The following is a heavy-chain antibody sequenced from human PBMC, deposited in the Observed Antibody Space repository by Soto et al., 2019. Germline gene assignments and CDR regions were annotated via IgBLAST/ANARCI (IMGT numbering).Heavy chain of an antibody. CDR3: ARRYGGNFDY. D-gene: IGHD1-26*01. V-gene: IGHV1-69*13. Sequence: ASVKVSCKASGGTFSSYASIWVRQAPGQGLEWMGGIIPIFGTANYAQKFQGRVTITADESTSTAYMELSSLRSEDTAVYYCARRYGGNFDYWGQGTLVTVSS. CDR1: GGTFSSYA. CDR2: IIPIFGTA. J-gene: IGHJ4*02.